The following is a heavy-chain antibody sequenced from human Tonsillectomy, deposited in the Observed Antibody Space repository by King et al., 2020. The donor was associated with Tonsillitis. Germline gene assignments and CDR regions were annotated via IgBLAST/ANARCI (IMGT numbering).Heavy chain of an antibody. V-gene: IGHV3-30*18. J-gene: IGHJ4*02. CDR3: AKDGSVRWFGEFGYYCDY. CDR2: ISYDGSNK. Sequence: VQLVESGGGVVQPGRSLRLSCAASGFTFSSYGMHWVRQAPGKGLEWVAVISYDGSNKYYADSVKGRFTISRDNSKNTLYLQMNSLSAEDTAVYYCAKDGSVRWFGEFGYYCDYWGQGTLVTVSS. D-gene: IGHD3-10*01. CDR1: GFTFSSYG.